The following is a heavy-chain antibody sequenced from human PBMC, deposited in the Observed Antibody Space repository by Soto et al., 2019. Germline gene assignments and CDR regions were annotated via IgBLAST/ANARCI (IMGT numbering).Heavy chain of an antibody. CDR3: ARVYYGSGSYYFPPGRNCFDP. CDR1: GGSISSYY. J-gene: IGHJ5*02. V-gene: IGHV4-59*01. D-gene: IGHD3-10*01. CDR2: IYYSGST. Sequence: SETLSLTCTVSGGSISSYYWSWIRQPPGKGLEWIGYIYYSGSTNYNPSLKSRVTISVDTSKNQFSLKLSSVTAADTAVYYCARVYYGSGSYYFPPGRNCFDPWGQGTLVTVSS.